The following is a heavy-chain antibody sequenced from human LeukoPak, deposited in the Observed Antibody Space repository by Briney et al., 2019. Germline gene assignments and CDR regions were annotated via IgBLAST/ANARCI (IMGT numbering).Heavy chain of an antibody. Sequence: SETLSLTCTVSGGSISSSSYYWGWIRQPPGKGLEWIVSIYYSGSTYYNPSLKSRVTISVDTSKNQFSLKLSSVTAADTAVYYCASIGYCSSTSCPLPPYYYGMDVWGQGTTVTVSS. CDR2: IYYSGST. CDR1: GGSISSSSYY. V-gene: IGHV4-39*01. J-gene: IGHJ6*02. CDR3: ASIGYCSSTSCPLPPYYYGMDV. D-gene: IGHD2-2*03.